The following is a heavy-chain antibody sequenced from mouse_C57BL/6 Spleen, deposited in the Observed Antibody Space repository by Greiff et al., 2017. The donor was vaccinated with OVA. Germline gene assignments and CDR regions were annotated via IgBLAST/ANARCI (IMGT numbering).Heavy chain of an antibody. CDR3: ARGSYYGSRGFDY. V-gene: IGHV1-55*01. Sequence: VQLQQSGAELVKPGASVKMSCKASGYTFTSYWITWVKQRPGQGLEWIGDIYPGSGSTNYNEKFKSKATLTVDTSSSTAYMQLSSLTSEDSAVYYCARGSYYGSRGFDYWGQGTTLTVSS. CDR2: IYPGSGST. J-gene: IGHJ2*01. CDR1: GYTFTSYW. D-gene: IGHD1-1*01.